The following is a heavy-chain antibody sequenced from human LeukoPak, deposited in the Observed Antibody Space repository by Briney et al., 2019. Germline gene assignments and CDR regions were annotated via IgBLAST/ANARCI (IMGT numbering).Heavy chain of an antibody. V-gene: IGHV3-23*01. CDR3: ATYRQVLLPFES. D-gene: IGHD2-8*02. J-gene: IGHJ4*02. CDR1: GFTFSTFA. Sequence: GGSLRLSCAASGFTFSTFAMIWIRQPPGKGLEWVSSIFPSGGEIHYADSVRGRFTISRDNSKSTLSLQMNSLRAEDTAIYYCATYRQVLLPFESWGQGTLVTVSS. CDR2: IFPSGGEI.